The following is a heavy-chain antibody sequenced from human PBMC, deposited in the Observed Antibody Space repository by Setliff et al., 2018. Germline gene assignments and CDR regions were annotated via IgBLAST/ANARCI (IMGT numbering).Heavy chain of an antibody. J-gene: IGHJ3*02. Sequence: PSETLSLTCTVSGGSISSSSSYWGWLRQPPGKGLEWIGSIYYSGSTYYNPSLKSRVTVFVDTPKNLFSLKLSSVTAADTAVYYCARGLAVIRAFDIWG. D-gene: IGHD3-10*01. V-gene: IGHV4-39*01. CDR1: GGSISSSSSY. CDR2: IYYSGST. CDR3: ARGLAVIRAFDI.